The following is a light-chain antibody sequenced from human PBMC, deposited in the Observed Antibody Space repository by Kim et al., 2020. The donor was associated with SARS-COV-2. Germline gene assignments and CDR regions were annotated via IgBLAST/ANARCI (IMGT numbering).Light chain of an antibody. J-gene: IGKJ4*01. Sequence: EVVMTQSPVTLSVSPGERATLSCRASQNVGNSLAWYQQKPGQAPRLLLYGASTRATGIPATISGSGSGTEFSLTISSLQSEDFAVYYCQQYSKWPLTFGGGTKVDIK. CDR2: GAS. CDR3: QQYSKWPLT. CDR1: QNVGNS. V-gene: IGKV3-15*01.